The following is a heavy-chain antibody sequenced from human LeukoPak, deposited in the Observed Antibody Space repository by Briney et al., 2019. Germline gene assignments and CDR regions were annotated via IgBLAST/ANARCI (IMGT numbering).Heavy chain of an antibody. CDR1: GITLSNYG. Sequence: GGSLRLSCAVSGITLSNYGMSWVRQAPGKGLEWVAGISDGGGSTKYADAVKGRFTIARDNRKNTLYLQMNSQRDEDTAVYFCAKRGVVIRVILVGFHKEAYYFESWGQGALVTVSS. J-gene: IGHJ4*02. CDR3: AKRGVVIRVILVGFHKEAYYFES. V-gene: IGHV3-23*01. D-gene: IGHD3/OR15-3a*01. CDR2: ISDGGGST.